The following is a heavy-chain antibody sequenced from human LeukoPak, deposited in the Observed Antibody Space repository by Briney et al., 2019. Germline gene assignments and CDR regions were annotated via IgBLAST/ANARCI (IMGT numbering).Heavy chain of an antibody. CDR1: GGSLSSYY. Sequence: SETLSLTCTVDGGSLSSYYWSWIRQPPGEGREWIGYIYYSGSTNYNHSLKSRVTISVDTSKAQSSLKLSSVTAADTAVYYCARESLDYDILTGYTYNWFAPWGQGTLVTVSS. CDR3: ARESLDYDILTGYTYNWFAP. J-gene: IGHJ5*02. V-gene: IGHV4-59*01. CDR2: IYYSGST. D-gene: IGHD3-9*01.